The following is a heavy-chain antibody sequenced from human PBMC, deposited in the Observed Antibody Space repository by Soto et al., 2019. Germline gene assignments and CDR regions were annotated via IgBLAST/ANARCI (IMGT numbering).Heavy chain of an antibody. CDR3: AGVYYGGNSVNNY. J-gene: IGHJ4*02. Sequence: GGSLRLSCAGSGFTFSSFAMSWVRQAPGKGLEWVAATSYHGSNKYYADSVKGRFIISRDNSKNTLDLLLNTLRAEDTAVYYCAGVYYGGNSVNNYWGQGTPVTVSS. D-gene: IGHD2-8*01. CDR1: GFTFSSFA. V-gene: IGHV3-30-3*01. CDR2: TSYHGSNK.